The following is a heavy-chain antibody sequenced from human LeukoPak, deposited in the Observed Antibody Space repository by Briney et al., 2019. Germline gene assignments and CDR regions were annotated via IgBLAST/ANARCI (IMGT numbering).Heavy chain of an antibody. CDR2: IHSSGTI. CDR1: GGSISGSY. V-gene: IGHV4-59*08. D-gene: IGHD6-13*01. CDR3: ARLNRLAAVGTVYYHAMDV. Sequence: PSETLSLTCTVFGGSISGSYWSWIRLPPGEGLQWIGYIHSSGTINYNPALMSRITVSVDTSRNQFSLKVRSVTAADTAVYYCARLNRLAAVGTVYYHAMDVWGQGTAVTVSS. J-gene: IGHJ6*02.